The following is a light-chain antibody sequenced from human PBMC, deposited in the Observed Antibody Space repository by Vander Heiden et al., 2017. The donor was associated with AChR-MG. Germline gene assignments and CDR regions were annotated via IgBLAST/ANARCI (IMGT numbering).Light chain of an antibody. CDR1: QSVSSSY. J-gene: IGKJ2*01. CDR2: GAS. V-gene: IGKV3-20*01. Sequence: ELVLTQSPGPLSLSPGERATLSCRASQSVSSSYLAWYQQKPGQAPRLLIYGASSRATGIPDRFSGSGSGTDFTLTISRLEPEDVAVYYCQQYGSSPPYTFGQGTKLEIK. CDR3: QQYGSSPPYT.